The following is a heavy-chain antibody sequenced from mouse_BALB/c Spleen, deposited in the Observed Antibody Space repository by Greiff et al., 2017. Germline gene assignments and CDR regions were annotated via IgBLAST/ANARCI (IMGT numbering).Heavy chain of an antibody. V-gene: IGHV1-80*01. CDR2: IYPGDGDT. J-gene: IGHJ2*01. CDR3: ARPYYYGSSSFDY. Sequence: VQLQQSGAELVRPGSSVKISCKASGYAFSSYWMNWVKQRPGQGLEWIGQIYPGDGDTNYNGKFKGKATLTADKSSSTAYMQLSSLTSEDSAVYFCARPYYYGSSSFDYWGQGTTLTVSS. CDR1: GYAFSSYW. D-gene: IGHD1-1*01.